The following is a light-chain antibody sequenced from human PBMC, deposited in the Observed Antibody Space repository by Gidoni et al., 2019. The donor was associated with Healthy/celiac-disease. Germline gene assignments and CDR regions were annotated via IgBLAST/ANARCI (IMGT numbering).Light chain of an antibody. Sequence: EIVMTQSPATLSVSTGERATLSCRASQSVSRNLAWYQQKPGQAPRLLIYGASTRATGIPARFSGSGSGTEFTLTISSLQSEDFAVYYCQQYNNWPQTFGQGTKVEIK. V-gene: IGKV3-15*01. CDR3: QQYNNWPQT. CDR1: QSVSRN. CDR2: GAS. J-gene: IGKJ1*01.